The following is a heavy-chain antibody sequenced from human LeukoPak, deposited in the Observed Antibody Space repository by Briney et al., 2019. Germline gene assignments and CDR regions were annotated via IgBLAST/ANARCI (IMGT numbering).Heavy chain of an antibody. Sequence: PGGSLRLSCAASGFTFSSYAMSWVRQAPGKGLEWVSVISGSGDSTYYADSVKGRFTISRDNSKNTLYLQMNSLRAEDTAVYYCAKSAAAAGVFDYWGQGTLVTVSS. D-gene: IGHD6-13*01. CDR3: AKSAAAAGVFDY. CDR1: GFTFSSYA. J-gene: IGHJ4*02. V-gene: IGHV3-23*01. CDR2: ISGSGDST.